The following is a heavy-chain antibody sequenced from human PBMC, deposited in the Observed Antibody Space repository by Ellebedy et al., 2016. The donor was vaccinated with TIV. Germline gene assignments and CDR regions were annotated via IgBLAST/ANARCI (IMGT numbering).Heavy chain of an antibody. J-gene: IGHJ5*02. CDR2: ITHNGATT. CDR3: GRDAVTGKSRWDWIDP. D-gene: IGHD2-21*02. Sequence: GESLKISCAASEFTFTSYTMTWVRQSPWTGLEWVSSITHNGATTYYADSVKGRFTISRDNSRNTLYLQMNSLRAEDSAIYCCGRDAVTGKSRWDWIDPWGQGTLVTVSS. V-gene: IGHV3-23*01. CDR1: EFTFTSYT.